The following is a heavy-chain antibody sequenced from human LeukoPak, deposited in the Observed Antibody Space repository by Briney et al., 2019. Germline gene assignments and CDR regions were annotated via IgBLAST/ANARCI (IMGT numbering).Heavy chain of an antibody. Sequence: ASVKVSCKASGYTFTSYDINWVRQATGQGLEWMGWMNPNSGNTGYAQKFQGRVTITRNTSISTAYMELSSLRSEDTAVYYCARDSPEHGSGYLFDPWGQGTLVTVSS. J-gene: IGHJ5*02. CDR2: MNPNSGNT. V-gene: IGHV1-8*03. D-gene: IGHD3-10*01. CDR3: ARDSPEHGSGYLFDP. CDR1: GYTFTSYD.